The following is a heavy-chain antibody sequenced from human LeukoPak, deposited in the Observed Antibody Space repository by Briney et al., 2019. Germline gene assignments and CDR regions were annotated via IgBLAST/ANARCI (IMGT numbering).Heavy chain of an antibody. Sequence: PGGSLRLSCAASGFTFSSYEMNWVRQAPGKGLEWASYISSSGSTIYYADSVKGRFTISRDNAKSSLYLQMNSLRAEDTAVYYCARGASGWLYYFDYWGQGTLVTVSS. V-gene: IGHV3-48*03. D-gene: IGHD6-19*01. CDR1: GFTFSSYE. J-gene: IGHJ4*02. CDR2: ISSSGSTI. CDR3: ARGASGWLYYFDY.